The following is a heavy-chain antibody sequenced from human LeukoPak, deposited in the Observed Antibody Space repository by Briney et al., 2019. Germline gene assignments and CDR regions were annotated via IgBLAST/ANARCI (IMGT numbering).Heavy chain of an antibody. V-gene: IGHV1-24*01. CDR1: GYTVSALS. CDR2: FDTEEGET. J-gene: IGHJ6*02. CDR3: ATDQRGAGLGFVYGSGSFNGLDV. D-gene: IGHD3-10*01. Sequence: ASVKLSCKVSGYTVSALSMHWGRQAPEKGVGGRGGFDTEEGETIYAQNFQGRVTMTEDTSTDTGYMELSSLRSEDTAVYYCATDQRGAGLGFVYGSGSFNGLDVWGQGTTVTVSS.